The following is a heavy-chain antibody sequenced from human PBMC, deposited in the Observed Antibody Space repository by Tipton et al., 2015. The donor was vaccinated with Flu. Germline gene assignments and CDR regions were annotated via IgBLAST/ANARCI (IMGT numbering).Heavy chain of an antibody. D-gene: IGHD6-19*01. CDR2: ITSTSSHT. Sequence: SLRLSCAASAFAFSDYSMNWVRQAPGKGLEFVASITSTSSHTYYADSLKGRFSISRDNAKNSLYLQMDSLRAEDTAVYYCAREGIAVANDAFDLWGQGTMVTVSS. J-gene: IGHJ3*01. CDR1: AFAFSDYS. V-gene: IGHV3-21*01. CDR3: AREGIAVANDAFDL.